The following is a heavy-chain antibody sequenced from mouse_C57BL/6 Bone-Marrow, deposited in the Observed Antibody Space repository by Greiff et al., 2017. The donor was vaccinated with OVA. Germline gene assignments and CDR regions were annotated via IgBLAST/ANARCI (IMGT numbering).Heavy chain of an antibody. CDR1: GFSLTSYG. J-gene: IGHJ1*03. D-gene: IGHD4-1*01. CDR2: IWRGGST. V-gene: IGHV2-5*01. Sequence: QVQLKESGPGLVQPSQRLSITCTVSGFSLTSYGVHWVRQSPGKGLEWLGVIWRGGSTDYNAAFMSRLSITKDNSKSQVFFKMNSLEADDTAIYYCAKKELGRGYFDVWGTGTTVTGSS. CDR3: AKKELGRGYFDV.